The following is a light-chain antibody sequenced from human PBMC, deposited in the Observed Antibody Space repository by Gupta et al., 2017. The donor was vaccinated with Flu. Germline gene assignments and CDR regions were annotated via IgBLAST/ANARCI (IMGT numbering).Light chain of an antibody. V-gene: IGLV1-51*01. CDR1: SSNIGNNY. Sequence: QPVLTQPPSVSAAPGQKVTISCSGSSSNIGNNYVSWYQPLPGTAPKVLSDDNNKRPSGIPDRFSGSKSGTSATLGITGLQTGDEADYYCGTWDSSLSAGVFGGGTKLTVL. CDR3: GTWDSSLSAGV. J-gene: IGLJ2*01. CDR2: DNN.